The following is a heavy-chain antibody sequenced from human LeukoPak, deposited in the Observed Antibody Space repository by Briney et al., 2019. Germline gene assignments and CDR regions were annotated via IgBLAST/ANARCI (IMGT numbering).Heavy chain of an antibody. CDR2: FDPGEGET. Sequence: ASVTVSCKVSGYTLTELSMHWVRQAPGKGVEGMGGFDPGEGETIYAQKFQGRVTMTEDTSTDTAYMELSSLRSEDTAVYYCATSAGYSSGWYRNYYYGMDVWGQGTTVTVSS. CDR1: GYTLTELS. CDR3: ATSAGYSSGWYRNYYYGMDV. J-gene: IGHJ6*02. D-gene: IGHD6-19*01. V-gene: IGHV1-24*01.